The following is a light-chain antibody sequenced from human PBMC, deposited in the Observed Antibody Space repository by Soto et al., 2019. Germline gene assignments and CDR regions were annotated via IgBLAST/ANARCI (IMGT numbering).Light chain of an antibody. J-gene: IGKJ5*01. CDR3: QRDNNWPVIT. CDR2: GAS. V-gene: IGKV3-15*01. Sequence: IVMKKKRSTLSRSAEESTTLSWRVSQSVSSNLAWYQQKPGQAPRLLIYGASTRATGIPARFSGSGSGTEFTLTVSSLQSEDFAVYYCQRDNNWPVITIGQGTRLEIK. CDR1: QSVSSN.